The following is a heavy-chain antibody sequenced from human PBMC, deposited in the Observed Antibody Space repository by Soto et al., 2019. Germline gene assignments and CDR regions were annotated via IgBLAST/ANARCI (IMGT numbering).Heavy chain of an antibody. CDR2: IGEGGVSR. CDR3: ARDSVTRVSSDIPGMDV. CDR1: GFDFSTYA. J-gene: IGHJ6*02. Sequence: GGSLRLSCVASGFDFSTYAMSWVRQAPGKGLEWVSVIGEGGVSRVYADAVKGRFTISRDNSKNTLYPQMTSLRVDDTAMYYCARDSVTRVSSDIPGMDVWGQGTTVTVSS. V-gene: IGHV3-23*01. D-gene: IGHD3-10*01.